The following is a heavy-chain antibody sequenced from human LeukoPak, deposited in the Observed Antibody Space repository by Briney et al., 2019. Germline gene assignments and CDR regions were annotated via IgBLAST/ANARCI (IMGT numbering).Heavy chain of an antibody. CDR3: ARDLFAAAGRYYYYYMDV. V-gene: IGHV3-48*04. J-gene: IGHJ6*03. D-gene: IGHD6-13*01. CDR1: GFSFSSYS. CDR2: ISSSSSTI. Sequence: PGGSLRLSCAASGFSFSSYSMNWVRQAPGKGLEWVSYISSSSSTIYYADSVRGRFTISRDNAKNSLYLQMNSLRAEDTAVYYCARDLFAAAGRYYYYYMDVWGKGTTVTVSS.